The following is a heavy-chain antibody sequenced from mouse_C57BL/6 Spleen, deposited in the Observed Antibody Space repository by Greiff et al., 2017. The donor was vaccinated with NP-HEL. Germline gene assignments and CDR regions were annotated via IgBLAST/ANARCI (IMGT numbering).Heavy chain of an antibody. J-gene: IGHJ4*01. CDR2: IYPGSGNT. Sequence: QVHVKQSGAELVRPGASVKLSCKASGYTFTDYYINWVKQRPGQGLEWIARIYPGSGNTYYNEKFKGKATLTAEKSSSTAYMQLSSLTSEDSAVYFCASWGWLLPLTYYYAMDYWGQGTSVTVSS. CDR1: GYTFTDYY. D-gene: IGHD2-3*01. V-gene: IGHV1-76*01. CDR3: ASWGWLLPLTYYYAMDY.